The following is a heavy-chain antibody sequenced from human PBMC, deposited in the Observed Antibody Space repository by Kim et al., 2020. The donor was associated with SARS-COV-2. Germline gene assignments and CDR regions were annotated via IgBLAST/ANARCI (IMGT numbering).Heavy chain of an antibody. J-gene: IGHJ4*02. V-gene: IGHV3-15*01. D-gene: IGHD3-22*01. Sequence: PVKGRFTISRDDSKNTLYLQMNSQKTEDTAVYYCATGLHIHYYDSSGRDYWGQGALVNVSS. CDR3: ATGLHIHYYDSSGRDY.